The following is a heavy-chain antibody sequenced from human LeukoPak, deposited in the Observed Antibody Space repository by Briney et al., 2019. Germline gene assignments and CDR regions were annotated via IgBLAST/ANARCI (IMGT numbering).Heavy chain of an antibody. Sequence: GGSLRLSCVASGFPFDVYWMSWVRQGPGKGLEWVANIKSDGSEEYYADSVKGGLTVSRDNAKNSLFLQMNRLRVDGTAVYYCAKEKTVAGWYFDLWGRGTLVTVSS. J-gene: IGHJ2*01. CDR3: AKEKTVAGWYFDL. V-gene: IGHV3-7*01. D-gene: IGHD6-19*01. CDR2: IKSDGSEE. CDR1: GFPFDVYW.